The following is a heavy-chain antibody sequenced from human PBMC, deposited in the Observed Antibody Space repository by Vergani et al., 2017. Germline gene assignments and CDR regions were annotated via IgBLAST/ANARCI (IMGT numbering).Heavy chain of an antibody. V-gene: IGHV3-15*01. CDR2: IRSKNDGGTA. CDR1: GITFKNAW. Sequence: EVQVVESGGGLINPGGPLRSSCVVPGITFKNAWINWVRQAPGKGLEWIGRIRSKNDGGTADYAAPLKGRFTISRDDSKDSAFLLVNNLKTEDTAVYFCYTDYHDYWGQGTLGTVSS. J-gene: IGHJ4*02. D-gene: IGHD2-2*02. CDR3: YTDYHDY.